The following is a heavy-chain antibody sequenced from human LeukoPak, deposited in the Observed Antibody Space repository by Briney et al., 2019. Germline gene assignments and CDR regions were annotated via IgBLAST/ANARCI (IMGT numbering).Heavy chain of an antibody. J-gene: IGHJ5*02. CDR2: IYYSGST. D-gene: IGHD3-10*01. Sequence: PSETRSLTCTVSGGSISSYYWSWIRQPPGKGLEWIGYIYYSGSTNYNPSLKSRVTISVDTSKDQFSLKLSSVTAADTAVYYCARGVTWFDPWGQGTLVTVSS. CDR1: GGSISSYY. CDR3: ARGVTWFDP. V-gene: IGHV4-59*08.